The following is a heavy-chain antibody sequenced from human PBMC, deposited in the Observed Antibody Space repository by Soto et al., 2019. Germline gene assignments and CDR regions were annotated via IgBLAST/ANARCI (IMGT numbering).Heavy chain of an antibody. Sequence: GGSLRLSCAASGFTFSSYSMNWVGQAPGQGLEWVSSISSSSSYIYYADSVKGRFTISRDNAKNSLYLQMNSLRAEDTAVYYCAILWTLRPGMEVWGQGTTVTVSS. J-gene: IGHJ6*02. D-gene: IGHD3-10*01. CDR3: AILWTLRPGMEV. CDR1: GFTFSSYS. V-gene: IGHV3-21*01. CDR2: ISSSSSYI.